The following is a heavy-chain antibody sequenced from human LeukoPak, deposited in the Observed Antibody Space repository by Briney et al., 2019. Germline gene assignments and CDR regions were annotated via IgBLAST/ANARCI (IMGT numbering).Heavy chain of an antibody. J-gene: IGHJ4*02. Sequence: GGSLRLSCAASGFTFSSYSMNWVRQAPGKGLEWVSYISSSSSTIYYADPVKGRFTISRDNAKNSLYLQMNSLRAEDTAVYYCARGYDEFDYWGQGTLVTVSS. CDR1: GFTFSSYS. CDR3: ARGYDEFDY. CDR2: ISSSSSTI. D-gene: IGHD5-12*01. V-gene: IGHV3-48*01.